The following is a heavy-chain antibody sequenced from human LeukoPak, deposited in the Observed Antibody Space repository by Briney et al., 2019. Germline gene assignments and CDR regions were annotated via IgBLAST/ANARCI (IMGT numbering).Heavy chain of an antibody. CDR1: GFTVSSNY. J-gene: IGHJ4*02. D-gene: IGHD5-24*01. CDR3: ARAMATNYFDY. Sequence: SGGSLRLSCAASGFTVSSNYMSWARQAPGKGLEWVSVIYSGGSTYYADSVKSRFTISRHNSKNTLYLQMNSLRAEDTAVYYCARAMATNYFDYWGQGTLVTVSS. V-gene: IGHV3-53*04. CDR2: IYSGGST.